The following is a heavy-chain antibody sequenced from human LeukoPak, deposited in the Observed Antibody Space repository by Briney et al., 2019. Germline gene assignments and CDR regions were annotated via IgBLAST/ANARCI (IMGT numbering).Heavy chain of an antibody. CDR2: INAGNGNT. CDR3: ARVIIGSSWYGGFFY. V-gene: IGHV1-3*01. CDR1: GYTFTSYA. J-gene: IGHJ4*02. D-gene: IGHD6-13*01. Sequence: ASVKVSCKASGYTFTSYAMHWVRQAPGQRLEWMGWINAGNGNTKYSQKFQGRVTITRDTSASTAYMELSSLRSEDTAVYYCARVIIGSSWYGGFFYWGQGTLVTVSS.